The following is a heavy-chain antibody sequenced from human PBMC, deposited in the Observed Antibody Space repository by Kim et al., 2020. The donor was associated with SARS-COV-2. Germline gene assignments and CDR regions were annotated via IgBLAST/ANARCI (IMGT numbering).Heavy chain of an antibody. CDR2: IKVANGNT. V-gene: IGHV1-3*01. J-gene: IGHJ4*02. CDR3: ARGWNDPDVDY. CDR1: GNTFSNH. Sequence: ASVKVSCKASGNTFSNHIHWVRQAPGQRLEWMGWIKVANGNTKYSQKVQGRVTITRDTSASTAYMELSILRSEDTAVYYCARGWNDPDVDYWGQVTLVTVSS. D-gene: IGHD1-1*01.